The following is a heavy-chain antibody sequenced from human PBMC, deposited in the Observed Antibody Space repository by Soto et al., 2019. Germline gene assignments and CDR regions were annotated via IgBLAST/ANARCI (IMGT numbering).Heavy chain of an antibody. V-gene: IGHV3-9*01. CDR2: ISWNSGSI. J-gene: IGHJ6*02. Sequence: PGGSLRLSCAASGFTFDDYAMHWVRQAPGKGLEWVSGISWNSGSIGYADSVKGRFTISRDNAKNSLYLQMNSLRAEDTALYYCARTATNEYLEYYYYGMDVWGQGTTVTVSS. D-gene: IGHD2-15*01. CDR3: ARTATNEYLEYYYYGMDV. CDR1: GFTFDDYA.